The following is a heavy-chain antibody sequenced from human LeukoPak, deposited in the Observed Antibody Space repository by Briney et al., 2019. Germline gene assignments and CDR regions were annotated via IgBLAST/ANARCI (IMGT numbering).Heavy chain of an antibody. CDR3: ARSPAGANYYLDV. CDR1: GFTFSRYS. CDR2: ISSSGSTT. V-gene: IGHV3-48*04. Sequence: AGGSLRLSCAASGFTFSRYSMNWVRQAPGKGLEWVSYISSSGSTTYYADSMKGRFTISRDNAKNSLYLQMNSLRAEDTAVYYCARSPAGANYYLDVWGKGTTVTISS. D-gene: IGHD1-14*01. J-gene: IGHJ6*03.